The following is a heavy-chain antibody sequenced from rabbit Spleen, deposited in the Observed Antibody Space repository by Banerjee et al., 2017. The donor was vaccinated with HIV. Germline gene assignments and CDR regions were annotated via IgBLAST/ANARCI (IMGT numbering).Heavy chain of an antibody. D-gene: IGHD4-1*01. CDR3: ARDLTGVIGWNFGW. CDR2: IYAGVSGST. J-gene: IGHJ6*01. V-gene: IGHV1S40*01. CDR1: GVSFSAGYY. Sequence: QSLEESGGDLVKPGASLTLACTASGVSFSAGYYMCWVRQAPGKGLEWIACIYAGVSGSTYYASWAQGRFTFSKTSSTTVTLQVTSLTAADTATYFCARDLTGVIGWNFGWWGPGTSSPS.